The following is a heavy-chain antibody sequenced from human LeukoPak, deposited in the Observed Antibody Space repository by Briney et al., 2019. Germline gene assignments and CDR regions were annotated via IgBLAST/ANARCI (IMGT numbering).Heavy chain of an antibody. CDR3: AKFPYYYGSGSDYYFDY. CDR2: IYYSGST. Sequence: SETLSLTCTVSGGSISSSSYYWGWIRQPPGKGLEWIGSIYYSGSTYYNPSLKSRVTISVDTSKNQFSLKLSSVTAADTAVYYCAKFPYYYGSGSDYYFDYWGQGTLVTVSS. J-gene: IGHJ4*02. CDR1: GGSISSSSYY. D-gene: IGHD3-10*01. V-gene: IGHV4-39*07.